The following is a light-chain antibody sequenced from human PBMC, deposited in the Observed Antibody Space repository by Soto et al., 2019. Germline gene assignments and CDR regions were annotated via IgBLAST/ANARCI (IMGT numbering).Light chain of an antibody. CDR1: SSDIGAYDL. CDR2: EVS. Sequence: QSALTQPAAVSGCTGQSIIIFCSGTSSDIGAYDLVAWYQQHPGRAPKLIIYEVSHRFSGLSCRFSGSKSGNTASLTISGLQAEDEGDYYCTSFAPGRIYVFGSGTKVTVL. V-gene: IGLV2-14*03. CDR3: TSFAPGRIYV. J-gene: IGLJ1*01.